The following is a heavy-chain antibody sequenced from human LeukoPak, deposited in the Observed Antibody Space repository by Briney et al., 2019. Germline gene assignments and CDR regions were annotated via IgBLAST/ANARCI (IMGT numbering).Heavy chain of an antibody. V-gene: IGHV3-30-3*01. CDR2: ISYDGSNK. J-gene: IGHJ3*02. CDR3: ARALEGGHDYGDYIDAFDI. Sequence: GGSLRLSCAASGFTFSSYAMHWVRQAPGKGLEWVAVISYDGSNKYYADSVKGRLTISRDNSKNTLYLQMNSLRAEDTAVYYCARALEGGHDYGDYIDAFDIWGQGTMVTVSS. D-gene: IGHD4-17*01. CDR1: GFTFSSYA.